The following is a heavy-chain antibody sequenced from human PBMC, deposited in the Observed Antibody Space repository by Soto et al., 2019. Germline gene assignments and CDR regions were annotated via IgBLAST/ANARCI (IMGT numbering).Heavy chain of an antibody. J-gene: IGHJ3*02. CDR1: GFTFSSYS. CDR2: ISSSSYI. Sequence: GGSLRLSCAASGFTFSSYSMNWVRQAPGKGLEWVSSISSSSYIYYADSVKGRFTISRDNAKNSLYLQMNSLRAEDTAVYYCASSKGRYSGSYNDAFDIWGQGTMVTVSS. V-gene: IGHV3-21*01. CDR3: ASSKGRYSGSYNDAFDI. D-gene: IGHD1-26*01.